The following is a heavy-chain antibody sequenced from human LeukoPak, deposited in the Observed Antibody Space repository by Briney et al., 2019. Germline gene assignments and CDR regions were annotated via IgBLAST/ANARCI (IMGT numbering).Heavy chain of an antibody. D-gene: IGHD3-9*01. CDR3: ARFPYFEGFDY. CDR1: GGSIERYY. J-gene: IGHJ4*02. V-gene: IGHV4-4*08. CDR2: IAASGTT. Sequence: SETLSLTCSVSGGSIERYYWSWIRQPPGKGLEFIGYIAASGTTKHNPSLKSRVTLSMDTSKNQFSLKLRSVTAADTGVYFCARFPYFEGFDYWGPGTQVIVSS.